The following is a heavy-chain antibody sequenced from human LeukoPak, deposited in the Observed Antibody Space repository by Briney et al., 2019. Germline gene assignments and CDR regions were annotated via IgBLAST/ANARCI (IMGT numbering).Heavy chain of an antibody. D-gene: IGHD6-13*01. V-gene: IGHV4-4*07. CDR3: ARERIAAAGTYFQH. CDR2: IYTSGST. Sequence: PSETLSLTCTVSGGSISSYYWSWIRQPAGKGLEWIGRIYTSGSTNYNPSLKSRVTMSVDTSKNQFSLKLSSVTAADTAVYYCARERIAAAGTYFQHWGQGTLVTVSS. J-gene: IGHJ1*01. CDR1: GGSISSYY.